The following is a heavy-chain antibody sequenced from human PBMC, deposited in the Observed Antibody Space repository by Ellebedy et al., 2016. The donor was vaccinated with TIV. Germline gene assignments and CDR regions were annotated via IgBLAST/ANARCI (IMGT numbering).Heavy chain of an antibody. CDR3: ARDVRYAFDI. CDR1: GYIFIDYG. J-gene: IGHJ3*02. Sequence: AASAKVSCKSSGYIFIDYGVTWVRQAPGQGLEWMGWISTHSGNTNYAQKVQGRVTMTTDTSTSTAYMELRSLRSDDTAVYYCARDVRYAFDIWGQGTTVTVSS. CDR2: ISTHSGNT. D-gene: IGHD5-24*01. V-gene: IGHV1-18*01.